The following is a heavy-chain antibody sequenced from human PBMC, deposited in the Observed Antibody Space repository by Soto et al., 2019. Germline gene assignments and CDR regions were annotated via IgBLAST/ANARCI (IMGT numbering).Heavy chain of an antibody. V-gene: IGHV2-5*02. J-gene: IGHJ1*01. CDR1: GFSLSTSGVG. CDR2: IYWDDDK. Sequence: QITLKESGPTLVKPTQTLTLTCTFSGFSLSTSGVGVGWIRQPPGKALEWLALIYWDDDKRYSPSLKSRLTITKDTSKTQVVLTMTNMDPVVTATYYCAHLTYYYDSSGYYSRAEYFQHWGQGTLVTVSS. D-gene: IGHD3-22*01. CDR3: AHLTYYYDSSGYYSRAEYFQH.